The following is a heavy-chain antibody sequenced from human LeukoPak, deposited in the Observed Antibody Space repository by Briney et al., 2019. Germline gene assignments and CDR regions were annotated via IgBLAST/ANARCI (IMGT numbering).Heavy chain of an antibody. D-gene: IGHD6-13*01. CDR2: ISPTGGST. CDR3: ARDADYSSSSSNWFDP. V-gene: IGHV1-46*01. CDR1: GYTFTSYY. Sequence: ASVKVSCKASGYTFTSYYLHWVRQAPGHGLEWMGIISPTGGSTTYAQKFQGRVTMTRDTSTSTVYMELSSLRSEDTAVYYCARDADYSSSSSNWFDPWGQGTLVTVSS. J-gene: IGHJ5*02.